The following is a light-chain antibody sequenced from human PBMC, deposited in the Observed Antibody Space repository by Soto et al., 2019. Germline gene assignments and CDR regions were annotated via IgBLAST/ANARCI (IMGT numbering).Light chain of an antibody. CDR3: QQSHSTPLT. CDR2: VVS. Sequence: DIQVTQPPSSLSASVGDRVTITCRASRNVSNYLSWYQQKPGKAPKLLIYVVSSLQSGVPSRFSGSGSGTDFTLTIRSLQPEDFATYYCQQSHSTPLTFGQGTKVDIK. J-gene: IGKJ1*01. CDR1: RNVSNY. V-gene: IGKV1-39*01.